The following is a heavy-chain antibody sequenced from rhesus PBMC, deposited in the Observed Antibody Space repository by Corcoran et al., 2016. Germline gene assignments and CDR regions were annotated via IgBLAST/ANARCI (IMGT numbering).Heavy chain of an antibody. D-gene: IGHD6-31*01. J-gene: IGHJ2*01. V-gene: IGHV4-93*02. CDR3: ASVSELTPAGAHMWYFTL. Sequence: QEQLQESGPAVLKPSETLSLTCAVSGGSIRSSHWWIWIRQYPGTGLAWIGGMDGSGGSAEANPTQKSRVTISIDTSKNQFSLKLNSGAAADTAVYYCASVSELTPAGAHMWYFTLWGPGTPITISS. CDR1: GGSIRSSHW. CDR2: MDGSGGSA.